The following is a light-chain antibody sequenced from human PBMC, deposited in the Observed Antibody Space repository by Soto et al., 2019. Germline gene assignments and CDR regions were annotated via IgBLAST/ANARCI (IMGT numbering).Light chain of an antibody. CDR2: GAS. V-gene: IGKV3-20*01. CDR1: QSVSSSF. CDR3: QQYGSSPWT. J-gene: IGKJ1*01. Sequence: EIVLTQSPGTLYLSPGERANLSCRASQSVSSSFLAWYQQKPGQAPRLLIYGASIRATGIPDRFSGSGSGTDFTLTISRVEPEDFAVYYCQQYGSSPWTFGQGTKVEIK.